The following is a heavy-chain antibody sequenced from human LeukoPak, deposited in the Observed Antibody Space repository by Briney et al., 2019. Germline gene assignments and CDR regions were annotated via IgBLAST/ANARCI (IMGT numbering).Heavy chain of an antibody. CDR3: ARDQYSRPLYIDY. CDR2: ISAYNGNT. J-gene: IGHJ4*02. CDR1: GYTITNNY. V-gene: IGHV1-18*04. Sequence: ASVKVSCKASGYTITNNYMHWVRQAPGQGLEWMGWISAYNGNTNYAQKLQGRVTMTTDTSTSTAYMELRSLRSDDTAVYYCARDQYSRPLYIDYWGQGTLVTVSS. D-gene: IGHD6-6*01.